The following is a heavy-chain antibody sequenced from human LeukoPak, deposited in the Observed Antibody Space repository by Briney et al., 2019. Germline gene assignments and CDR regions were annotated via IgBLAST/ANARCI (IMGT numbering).Heavy chain of an antibody. CDR1: LYTFTRYY. CDR2: INPNCGGT. V-gene: IGHV1-2*02. Sequence: ASVTVSFKASLYTFTRYYMHWVLQPPGQGLEWLGWINPNCGGTNYAQKFQGRVTMTRDTSISTAYMELSRLRSDDTAVYYCARVPGYSSSWYVGAFDIWGQGTMVTVSS. CDR3: ARVPGYSSSWYVGAFDI. J-gene: IGHJ3*02. D-gene: IGHD6-13*01.